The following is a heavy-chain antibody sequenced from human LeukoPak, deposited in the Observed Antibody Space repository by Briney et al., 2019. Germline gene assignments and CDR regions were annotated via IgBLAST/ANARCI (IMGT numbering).Heavy chain of an antibody. Sequence: GGSLRLSCAASGLTVSSNYMNWVRQAPGKGLEWVSLIYPGGSTYYADSVKGRLTISRDNSKNTLYLQMNSLRADDTAVYYCARGQRAAASFDYWGQGTLVTVSS. CDR2: IYPGGST. D-gene: IGHD6-13*01. CDR3: ARGQRAAASFDY. V-gene: IGHV3-66*01. J-gene: IGHJ4*02. CDR1: GLTVSSNY.